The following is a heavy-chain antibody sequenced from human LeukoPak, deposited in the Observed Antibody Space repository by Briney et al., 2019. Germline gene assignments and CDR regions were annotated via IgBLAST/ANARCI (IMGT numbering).Heavy chain of an antibody. D-gene: IGHD2-15*01. Sequence: GGSLRLSCAASGFTFSSYGMHWVRQAPGKGLEWVAVIWYGGSNKYYADSVKGRFTISRDNSKNTLYLQMNSLRAEDTAVYYCAKDFRPFCSGGSCYSVDYWGQGTLVTVSS. V-gene: IGHV3-33*06. CDR3: AKDFRPFCSGGSCYSVDY. CDR1: GFTFSSYG. J-gene: IGHJ4*02. CDR2: IWYGGSNK.